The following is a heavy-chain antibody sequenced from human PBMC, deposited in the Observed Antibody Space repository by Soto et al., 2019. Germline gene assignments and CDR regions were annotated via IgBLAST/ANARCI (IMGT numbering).Heavy chain of an antibody. J-gene: IGHJ6*03. V-gene: IGHV2-5*02. CDR2: IYWDDDK. CDR3: AHIPGSGQLLYSYFYYMDV. CDR1: GFSLTTSGEA. Sequence: SGPTLVNPTQTLTLTCTFSGFSLTTSGEAVGWIRQPPGKALEWLALIYWDDDKRSSPSLKSRLTITKDTSKNQVVLTMTNMDPVDTATYYCAHIPGSGQLLYSYFYYMDVWGKGTTVTVSS. D-gene: IGHD3-10*01.